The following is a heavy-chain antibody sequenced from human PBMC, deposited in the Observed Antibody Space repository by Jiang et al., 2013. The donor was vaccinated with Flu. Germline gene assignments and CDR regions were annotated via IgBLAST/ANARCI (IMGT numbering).Heavy chain of an antibody. CDR3: AWITRGIGSWFDP. CDR1: GFSLSNARMG. J-gene: IGHJ5*02. V-gene: IGHV2-26*04. CDR2: IFSNDEK. Sequence: PTQTLTLTCTVSGFSLSNARMGVSWIRQPPGKALEWLAHIFSNDEKSYSTSLKSRLTISKDTSKSQVVLTMTNMDPVDTATYYCAWITRGIGSWFDPWGQGTLVTVSS. D-gene: IGHD1-14*01.